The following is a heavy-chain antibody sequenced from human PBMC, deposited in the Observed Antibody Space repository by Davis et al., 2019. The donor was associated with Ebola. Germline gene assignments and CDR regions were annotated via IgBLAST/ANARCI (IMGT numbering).Heavy chain of an antibody. CDR1: GFTFSSYG. V-gene: IGHV3-30*18. Sequence: PGGSLRLSCAASGFTFSSYGMHWVRQAPGKGLEWVAVISYDGSNKYYADSVKGRFTISRDNSKNTLYLQMNSLRAEDTAVYYCAKTLAGESYGYFDLWGRGTLVTVSS. CDR3: AKTLAGESYGYFDL. D-gene: IGHD7-27*01. CDR2: ISYDGSNK. J-gene: IGHJ2*01.